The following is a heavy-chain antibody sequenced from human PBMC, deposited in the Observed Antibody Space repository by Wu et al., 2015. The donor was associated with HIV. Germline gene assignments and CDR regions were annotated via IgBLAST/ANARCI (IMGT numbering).Heavy chain of an antibody. CDR2: INPNSGGT. V-gene: IGHV1-2*02. CDR3: ARDPPLDRLYYYDSSGYDY. D-gene: IGHD3-22*01. CDR1: GYTFTGYY. Sequence: QVQLVQSGAEVKKPGASVKVSCKASGYTFTGYYMHWVRQAPGQGLEWMGWINPNSGGTNYAQKFQGRVTMTRDTSISTAYMELSRLRSDDTAVYYCARDPPLDRLYYYDSSGYDYWGQGTLVTVSS. J-gene: IGHJ4*02.